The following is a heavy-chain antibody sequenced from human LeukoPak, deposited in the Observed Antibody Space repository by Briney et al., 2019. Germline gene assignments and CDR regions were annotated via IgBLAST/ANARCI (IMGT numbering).Heavy chain of an antibody. Sequence: QPGGSLRLSCAASGFTFSSYEMNWVRQAPGKGLEWNSYVSGTGSTIYYADSVKGRLTISRDNAKNSLYLQMNSLRAEDTAIYYCVACRYSSSWYGGYFDYWGQGTLVTVSS. CDR2: VSGTGSTI. D-gene: IGHD6-13*01. CDR3: VACRYSSSWYGGYFDY. J-gene: IGHJ4*02. CDR1: GFTFSSYE. V-gene: IGHV3-48*03.